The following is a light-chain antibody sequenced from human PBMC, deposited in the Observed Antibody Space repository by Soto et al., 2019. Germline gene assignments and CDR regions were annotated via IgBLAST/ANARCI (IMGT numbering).Light chain of an antibody. J-gene: IGLJ1*01. CDR2: DVS. Sequence: QSVLTQPASVSGSPGQSITISCTGTNSDVGGYNYVSWYQQHPGKAPKLMIYDVSNRPSGVSNRFSGSKSGNTASLTISGLQSEDDADYYCSSYTSSSTPYVFGTGTKLTVL. V-gene: IGLV2-14*01. CDR1: NSDVGGYNY. CDR3: SSYTSSSTPYV.